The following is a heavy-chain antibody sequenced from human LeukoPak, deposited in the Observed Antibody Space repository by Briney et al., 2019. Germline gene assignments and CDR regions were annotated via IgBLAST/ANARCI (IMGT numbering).Heavy chain of an antibody. CDR3: AREGYSSGWYHFDD. V-gene: IGHV3-33*01. D-gene: IGHD6-19*01. J-gene: IGHJ4*02. Sequence: GRSLKLSCAASGFTFSSYGMHWVRQAPGKGLEWVGVILYDGSNKYYAHSVKGRVTISRDNSKNTLYLQMNSLRAEDTAVYYCAREGYSSGWYHFDDWGQGTLVTVSS. CDR1: GFTFSSYG. CDR2: ILYDGSNK.